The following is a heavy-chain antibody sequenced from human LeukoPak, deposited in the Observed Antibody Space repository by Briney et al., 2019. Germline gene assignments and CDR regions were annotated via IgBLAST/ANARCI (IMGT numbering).Heavy chain of an antibody. Sequence: SETLSLTCAVYGGSFSGYYWSWIRQPSGKGLEWIGEINYSGSTNYNPSLKSRVTISVDTSKNQFSLKLSSVTAADTAVYYCALKYYYDSSGSEYWGQGTLVTVSS. D-gene: IGHD3-22*01. CDR1: GGSFSGYY. J-gene: IGHJ4*02. V-gene: IGHV4-34*01. CDR2: INYSGST. CDR3: ALKYYYDSSGSEY.